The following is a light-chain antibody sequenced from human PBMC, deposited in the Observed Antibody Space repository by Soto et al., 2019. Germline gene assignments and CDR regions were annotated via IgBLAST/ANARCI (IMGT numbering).Light chain of an antibody. Sequence: QAVVTEEPSLTVSPGGTVTLTCGSSTGAGTNGHYPYCFQQKPGQAPRTLIYDTTNRNSCTPARFSGALLGGKAALTLAGAKPEDEAEYYCLLSYHCPYFLGTGTKVT. V-gene: IGLV7-46*01. CDR3: LLSYHCPYF. CDR2: DTT. J-gene: IGLJ1*01. CDR1: TGAGTNGHY.